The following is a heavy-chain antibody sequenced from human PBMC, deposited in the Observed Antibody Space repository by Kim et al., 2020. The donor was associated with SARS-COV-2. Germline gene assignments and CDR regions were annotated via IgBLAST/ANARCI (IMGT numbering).Heavy chain of an antibody. CDR3: ARGHLGELSSNDY. Sequence: GGSLRLSCAASGFTFSSYWMHWVRQAPGKGLVWVSRMNSDGSRISYADSVKGRFTISRDNAKNTLYLQMNSLRAEDTAVYYCARGHLGELSSNDYWGQGTLVTVSS. CDR1: GFTFSSYW. J-gene: IGHJ4*02. D-gene: IGHD3-16*02. CDR2: MNSDGSRI. V-gene: IGHV3-74*01.